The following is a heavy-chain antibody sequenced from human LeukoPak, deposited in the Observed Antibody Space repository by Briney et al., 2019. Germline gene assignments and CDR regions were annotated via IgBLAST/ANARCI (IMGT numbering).Heavy chain of an antibody. CDR3: ARLGGSSVYSRYFDY. V-gene: IGHV5-51*01. D-gene: IGHD3-22*01. CDR2: IYPGDSDT. Sequence: GESLKSSCKGSGYSFTSYWIGWVRQMPGKGLEWMGIIYPGDSDTRYSPSFQGQVTISADKSISTAYLQWSSLKASDTAMYYCARLGGSSVYSRYFDYWGQGTLVTVSS. CDR1: GYSFTSYW. J-gene: IGHJ4*02.